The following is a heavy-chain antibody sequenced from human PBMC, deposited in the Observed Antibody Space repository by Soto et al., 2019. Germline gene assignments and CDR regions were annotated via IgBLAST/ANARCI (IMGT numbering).Heavy chain of an antibody. CDR1: GGSFSNYY. D-gene: IGHD2-8*01. CDR3: ARPLGWANGVCYGPILQL. V-gene: IGHV4-34*01. CDR2: INHIGST. J-gene: IGHJ1*01. Sequence: PSETLSLTCAVYGGSFSNYYWTWIRQPPGKGLEWIGEINHIGSTNYNPSLKSRVTISVDTSKNQFSLKLSSVTAADTAVYYCARPLGWANGVCYGPILQLWGQGTLVTVSS.